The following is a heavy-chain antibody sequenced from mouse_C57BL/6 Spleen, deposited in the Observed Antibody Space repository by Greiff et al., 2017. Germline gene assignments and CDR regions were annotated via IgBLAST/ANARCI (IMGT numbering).Heavy chain of an antibody. D-gene: IGHD1-1*01. CDR1: GYAFSSSW. V-gene: IGHV1-82*01. Sequence: VQLQQSGPELVKPGASVKISCKASGYAFSSSWMNWVKQRPGKGLEWIGRIYPGDGDTNYNGKFKGKATLTADKSSSTAYMQLSSLTSEDSAVYFCARSEDYYGSSYDWYFDVWGTGTTVTVSS. CDR2: IYPGDGDT. CDR3: ARSEDYYGSSYDWYFDV. J-gene: IGHJ1*03.